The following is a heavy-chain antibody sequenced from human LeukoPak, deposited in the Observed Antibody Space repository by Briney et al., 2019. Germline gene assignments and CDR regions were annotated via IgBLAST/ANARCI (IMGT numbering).Heavy chain of an antibody. Sequence: GGSLRLSCAASGFTVSTNYMTWVRQAPGKGLEWVSVIYTAGSTYYANSVKGRFTISRDNSKNTLYLQMDSLRAEDTAVYYCARDLYGGSDSFDIWGQGTMVTVSS. CDR2: IYTAGST. D-gene: IGHD3-16*01. CDR1: GFTVSTNY. CDR3: ARDLYGGSDSFDI. V-gene: IGHV3-53*01. J-gene: IGHJ3*02.